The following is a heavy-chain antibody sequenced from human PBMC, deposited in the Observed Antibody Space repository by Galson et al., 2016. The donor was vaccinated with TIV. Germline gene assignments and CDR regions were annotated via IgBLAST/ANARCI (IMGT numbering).Heavy chain of an antibody. CDR2: ISSSNSYI. Sequence: SLRLSCAASGFSFSSYTMNWVRQAPGKGLEWVSSISSSNSYISYADSVKGRFTISRDNAKNSLYLQMNSLRAADTAVYYCARDYETGYSSSWYRFDPLGPGNPGHRLL. CDR1: GFSFSSYT. V-gene: IGHV3-21*01. J-gene: IGHJ5*02. CDR3: ARDYETGYSSSWYRFDP. D-gene: IGHD6-13*01.